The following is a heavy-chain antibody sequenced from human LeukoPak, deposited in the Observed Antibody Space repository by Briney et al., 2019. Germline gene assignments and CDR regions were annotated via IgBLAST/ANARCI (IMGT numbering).Heavy chain of an antibody. CDR3: ASFLQDPAESQYYFDY. D-gene: IGHD1-14*01. CDR1: GYTFTSYG. V-gene: IGHV1-18*01. Sequence: ASVKVSCKASGYTFTSYGISWVRQAPGQGLEWMGWISAYNGNTNYAQKLQGRVTRTTDTSTNTAYMELRSLRSDDTAVYYCASFLQDPAESQYYFDYWGQGTLVTVSS. J-gene: IGHJ4*02. CDR2: ISAYNGNT.